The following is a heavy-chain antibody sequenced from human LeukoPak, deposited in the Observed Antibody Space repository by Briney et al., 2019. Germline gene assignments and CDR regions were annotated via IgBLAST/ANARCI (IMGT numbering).Heavy chain of an antibody. CDR2: ISYDGSNK. V-gene: IGHV3-30-3*01. D-gene: IGHD3-9*01. Sequence: PGRSLRLSCAASGFTFSSYAMHWVRQAPGKGLEWVAVISYDGSNKYYADSVKGRFTISRDNSKNTLYLQMNSLRSEDTAVYYCARDYDILTGYLAYYFDYWGQGTLVTVSS. CDR3: ARDYDILTGYLAYYFDY. CDR1: GFTFSSYA. J-gene: IGHJ4*02.